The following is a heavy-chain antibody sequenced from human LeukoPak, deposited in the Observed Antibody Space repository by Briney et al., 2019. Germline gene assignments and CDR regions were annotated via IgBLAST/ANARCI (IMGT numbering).Heavy chain of an antibody. J-gene: IGHJ5*02. V-gene: IGHV4-4*07. CDR2: IYTSGST. CDR1: GGSFSSSY. Sequence: SETLSLTCTVSGGSFSSSYWSWIRQPAGKGLEWIGRIYTSGSTNFNPSLKSRVTISIDKSKNQISLKLNSVSAADTAVYYCARGYSGNYLRFDPWGQGTLVTVSS. CDR3: ARGYSGNYLRFDP. D-gene: IGHD1-26*01.